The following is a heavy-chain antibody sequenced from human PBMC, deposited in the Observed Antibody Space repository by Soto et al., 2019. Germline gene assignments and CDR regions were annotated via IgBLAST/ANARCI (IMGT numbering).Heavy chain of an antibody. CDR3: AKDWGGNYYYGMDV. Sequence: PGGSLRLSCAASGFTFSSYAMSWVRQAPGKGLEWVSAISGSGGSTYYADSVKGRFTISRDNSKNTLYLQMNSLRAEDTAVYYCAKDWGGNYYYGMDVWGQGTTVTVSS. D-gene: IGHD2-21*01. CDR2: ISGSGGST. V-gene: IGHV3-23*01. J-gene: IGHJ6*02. CDR1: GFTFSSYA.